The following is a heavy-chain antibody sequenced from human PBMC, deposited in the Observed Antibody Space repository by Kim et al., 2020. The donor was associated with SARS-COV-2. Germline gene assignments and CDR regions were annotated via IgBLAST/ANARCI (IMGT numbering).Heavy chain of an antibody. Sequence: PSPKSRVTISVDTSKNQFSLKVPSVTAADTAMYYCARVPSSGSYRNFDYWGQGTLVTVSS. D-gene: IGHD1-26*01. J-gene: IGHJ4*02. CDR3: ARVPSSGSYRNFDY. V-gene: IGHV4-34*01.